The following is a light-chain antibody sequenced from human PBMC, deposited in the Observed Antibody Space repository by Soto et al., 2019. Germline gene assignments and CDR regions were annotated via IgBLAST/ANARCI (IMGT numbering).Light chain of an antibody. CDR3: QKYDSVPFT. V-gene: IGKV1-27*01. J-gene: IGKJ3*01. CDR1: QGISSY. CDR2: AAS. Sequence: DIQMTQSPSSLSASVGDRVTITCRASQGISSYLAWYQQTSGTVPKLLIYAASTLQSGVPSRFSGSGSGTDFTLTISSLQPEDVATYYCQKYDSVPFTFGPGTKVDIK.